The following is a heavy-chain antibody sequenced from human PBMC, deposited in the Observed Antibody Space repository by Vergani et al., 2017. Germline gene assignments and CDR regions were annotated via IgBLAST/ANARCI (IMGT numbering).Heavy chain of an antibody. CDR1: GYSISSGYY. CDR3: ARWGSITIPI. CDR2: IYHSGST. Sequence: QVQLQESGPGLVKPSETLSLTCAVSGYSISSGYYWGWIQQPPGKGLEWIGSIYHSGSTYYNPSLKSRVTISLDTSKNQFSLKLSSVTAADTAVYYCARWGSITIPIWGQGTLVTVSS. D-gene: IGHD3-9*01. V-gene: IGHV4-38-2*01. J-gene: IGHJ4*02.